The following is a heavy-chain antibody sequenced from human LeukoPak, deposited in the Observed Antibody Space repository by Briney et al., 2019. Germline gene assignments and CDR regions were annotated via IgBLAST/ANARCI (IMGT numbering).Heavy chain of an antibody. CDR3: ATEQEGRRAAFDY. J-gene: IGHJ4*02. CDR2: IWYYRNEK. V-gene: IGHV3-30*02. D-gene: IGHD1/OR15-1a*01. CDR1: GFTFSTYG. Sequence: GGSLRLSCAASGFTFSTYGVHWVRQAPAKGLEWVALIWYYRNEKHYADPAKGRFTISRDNSKNTLSLQMNSLRADDTAIYYCATEQEGRRAAFDYWGQGTLVTVSS.